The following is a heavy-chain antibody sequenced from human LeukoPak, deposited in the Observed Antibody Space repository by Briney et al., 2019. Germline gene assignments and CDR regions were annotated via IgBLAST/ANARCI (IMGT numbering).Heavy chain of an antibody. V-gene: IGHV4-30-2*01. Sequence: SETLSLTCTVSGGSISSYSWSWIRQPPGKGLEWIGYIYHSGSTYYNPSLKSRVTISVDRSKNQFSLKLSSVTAADTAVYYCARGQGGSYYYGMDVWGQGTTVTVSS. CDR3: ARGQGGSYYYGMDV. CDR2: IYHSGST. CDR1: GGSISSYS. J-gene: IGHJ6*02. D-gene: IGHD3-16*01.